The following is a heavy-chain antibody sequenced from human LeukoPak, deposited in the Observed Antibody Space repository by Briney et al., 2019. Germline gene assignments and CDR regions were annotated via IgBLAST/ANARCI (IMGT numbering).Heavy chain of an antibody. CDR1: GFTFSDYG. J-gene: IGHJ4*02. CDR3: AKDWANGDYIDH. Sequence: GGSLRLSCAASGFTFSDYGMHWVRQAPGKGLEWVAVVSYDGTNEKYADPVKGRFTISRDNSKNTLSLQMNSLRADDTAVYYCAKDWANGDYIDHWGQGTLVTVSS. D-gene: IGHD2-8*01. V-gene: IGHV3-30*18. CDR2: VSYDGTNE.